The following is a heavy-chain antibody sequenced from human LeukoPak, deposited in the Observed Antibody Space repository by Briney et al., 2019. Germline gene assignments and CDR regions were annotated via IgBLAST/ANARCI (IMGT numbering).Heavy chain of an antibody. Sequence: ASVKVSCKASGYTFTSYYMHWVRQAPGQGLEWMGGIIPIFGTANYAQKFQGRVTITADESTSTAYMELSSLRSEDTAVYYCARVRSPYYYDSSGYPNWFDPWGQGTLVTVSS. V-gene: IGHV1-69*13. D-gene: IGHD3-22*01. J-gene: IGHJ5*02. CDR1: GYTFTSYY. CDR3: ARVRSPYYYDSSGYPNWFDP. CDR2: IIPIFGTA.